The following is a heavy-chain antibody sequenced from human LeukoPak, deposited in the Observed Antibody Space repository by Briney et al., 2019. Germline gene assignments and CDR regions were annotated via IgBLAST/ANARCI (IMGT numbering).Heavy chain of an antibody. CDR3: ARTTYWLDS. D-gene: IGHD1-1*01. J-gene: IGHJ5*01. CDR2: ISSDGSDT. Sequence: GGSLRLSCAASGFTFSSYWMHWVRQAPGKGLVWVSRISSDGSDTSYAHSVKGRFTISRDNSKNTLYLQMNSLRAEDRAVYYCARTTYWLDSWGHRIQFTVSS. CDR1: GFTFSSYW. V-gene: IGHV3-74*01.